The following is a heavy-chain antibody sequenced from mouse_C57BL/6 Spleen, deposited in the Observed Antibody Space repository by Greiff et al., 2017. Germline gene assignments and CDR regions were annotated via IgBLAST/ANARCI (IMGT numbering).Heavy chain of an antibody. Sequence: VQLQQSGAELVKPGASVKLSCKASGYTFTEYTIHWVKQRSGQGLEWIGWFYPGSGSITYNEKFKGKATLTADKSSSTVYMELSRLTSEDSAVYFCARHGSYYGSSYRWYFDVWGTGTTVTVSS. CDR2: FYPGSGSI. D-gene: IGHD1-1*01. CDR3: ARHGSYYGSSYRWYFDV. V-gene: IGHV1-62-2*01. CDR1: GYTFTEYT. J-gene: IGHJ1*03.